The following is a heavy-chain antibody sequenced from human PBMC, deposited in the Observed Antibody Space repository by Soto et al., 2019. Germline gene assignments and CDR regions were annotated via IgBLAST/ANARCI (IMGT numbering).Heavy chain of an antibody. J-gene: IGHJ6*03. CDR1: GYTFTSYA. D-gene: IGHD3-10*01. CDR2: INAGNGNT. CDR3: ATGPMVRGSYYMDV. Sequence: ASVKVSCKASGYTFTSYAMHWVRQAPGQRLEWMGWINAGNGNTKYSQKFQGRVTITRDTSASTAYMELSSLRSEDTAVYYCATGPMVRGSYYMDVWGKGTTVTVSS. V-gene: IGHV1-3*01.